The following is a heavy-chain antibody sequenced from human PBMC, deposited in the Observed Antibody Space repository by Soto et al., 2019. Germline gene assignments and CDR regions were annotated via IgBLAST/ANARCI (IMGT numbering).Heavy chain of an antibody. CDR3: ASDGRGYMDV. CDR1: GGTFSSYT. J-gene: IGHJ6*03. Sequence: QVQLVQSGAEVKKPGSSVKVSCKASGGTFSSYTISWVRQAPGQGLEWMGRIIPILGIANYAQKFQGRVTITADKSPSTDYMALSSLRSEDTAVYYCASDGRGYMDVWGKGTTVTVSS. V-gene: IGHV1-69*02. D-gene: IGHD2-15*01. CDR2: IIPILGIA.